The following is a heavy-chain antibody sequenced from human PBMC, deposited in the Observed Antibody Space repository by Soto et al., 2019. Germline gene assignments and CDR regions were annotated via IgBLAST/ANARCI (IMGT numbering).Heavy chain of an antibody. CDR2: TSHSGST. CDR3: VTGSGSSTSDAFDI. J-gene: IGHJ3*02. Sequence: QVQLQGSGPGLVKPSETLSLTCIVFGGSVTTYYWTWIRQPPGKGLEWIGFTSHSGSTNYNPSLMSRVTXXGXTXXTQFSLKLYSVTAADPAVYYCVTGSGSSTSDAFDIWDRGTMVTVSS. D-gene: IGHD2-15*01. CDR1: GGSVTTYY. V-gene: IGHV4-59*02.